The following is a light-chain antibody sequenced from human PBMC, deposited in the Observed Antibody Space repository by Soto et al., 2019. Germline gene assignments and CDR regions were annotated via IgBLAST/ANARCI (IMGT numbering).Light chain of an antibody. V-gene: IGLV2-14*01. CDR1: SSDVGGYNY. CDR2: DVS. J-gene: IGLJ2*01. CDR3: SSYTSSSTRV. Sequence: QSALTQPASVSGSPGQSITISCTGTSSDVGGYNYVSWYQQHPGKAPKLMIYDVSNRPSGVSKRFSGSKSGNTASLTISGRQADDEADYYCSSYTSSSTRVFGGGTKLPV.